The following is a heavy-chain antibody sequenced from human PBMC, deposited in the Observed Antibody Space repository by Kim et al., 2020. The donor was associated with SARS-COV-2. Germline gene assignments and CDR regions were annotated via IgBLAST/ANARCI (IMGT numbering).Heavy chain of an antibody. CDR3: TSRPRGTTSYYSYGMDV. V-gene: IGHV3-49*03. J-gene: IGHJ6*02. CDR1: GFTFGDYF. CDR2: MRSKAYGGTT. D-gene: IGHD4-17*01. Sequence: GGSLRLSCTASGFTFGDYFMTWFRQAPGKGLEWVGFMRSKAYGGTTEYAASVKGRFTISRDDSKNIAYLQMNSLKTKDTAVYYNTSRPRGTTSYYSYGMDVWGQGTTVTVSS.